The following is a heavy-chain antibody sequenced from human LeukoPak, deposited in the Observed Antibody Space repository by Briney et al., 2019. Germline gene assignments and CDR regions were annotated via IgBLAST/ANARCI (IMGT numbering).Heavy chain of an antibody. D-gene: IGHD6-19*01. J-gene: IGHJ4*02. V-gene: IGHV3-23*01. CDR3: AKAVAVAGKTEY. CDR1: GFTFSSYA. CDR2: ISGSGGST. Sequence: GGSLRLSCAASGFTFSSYAMSWVRQAPGKGLEWVSAISGSGGSTYYADSVKGRFTISRDNSKKRMYLQMISLRSEDTAVYYCAKAVAVAGKTEYWGQGTLVTVSS.